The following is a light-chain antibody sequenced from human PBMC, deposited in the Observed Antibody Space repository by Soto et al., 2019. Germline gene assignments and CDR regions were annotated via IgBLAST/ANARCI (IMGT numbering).Light chain of an antibody. CDR3: QQFDYHVT. V-gene: IGKV3-15*01. Sequence: EVVMTQSTATLSVAPGERATLSCRASQSVSSNLSWYQQKPGQAPRLLIYGASTRATGIPARFSGSGSGTDFTLTISRLEPEDLAVYYCQQFDYHVTFGQGIKV. CDR2: GAS. CDR1: QSVSSN. J-gene: IGKJ1*01.